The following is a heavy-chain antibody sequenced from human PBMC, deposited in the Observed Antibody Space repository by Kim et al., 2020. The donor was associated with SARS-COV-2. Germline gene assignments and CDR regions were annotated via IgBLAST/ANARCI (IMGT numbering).Heavy chain of an antibody. CDR2: ISSSSSYI. CDR1: GFTFSSYS. D-gene: IGHD6-13*01. V-gene: IGHV3-21*01. CDR3: ARVIAAAGTRHFDY. Sequence: GGSLRLSCAASGFTFSSYSMNWVRQAPGKGLEWVSSISSSSSYIYYADSVKGRFTISRDNAKNSLYLQMNSLRAEDTAVYYCARVIAAAGTRHFDYWGQGTLVTVSS. J-gene: IGHJ4*02.